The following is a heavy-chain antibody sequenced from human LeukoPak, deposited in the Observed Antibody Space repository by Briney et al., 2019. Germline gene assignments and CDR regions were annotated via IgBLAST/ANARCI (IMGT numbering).Heavy chain of an antibody. Sequence: SETLSLTCTVSGGSISSSSYYWGWIRQPPGKGLEWIGSIYYSGSTYYNPSLKSRVTISVDTSKNQFSLKLSSVTAADTAVYYCARARPGIAAAGTGYYYYYMDVWGKGTTVTVSS. D-gene: IGHD6-13*01. CDR3: ARARPGIAAAGTGYYYYYMDV. CDR2: IYYSGST. V-gene: IGHV4-39*07. J-gene: IGHJ6*03. CDR1: GGSISSSSYY.